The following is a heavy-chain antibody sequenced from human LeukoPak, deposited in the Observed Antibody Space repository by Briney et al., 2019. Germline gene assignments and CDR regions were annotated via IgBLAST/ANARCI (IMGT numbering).Heavy chain of an antibody. Sequence: SETLSLTCTVYGGSISSYYWGWLRPPAGEGLEWIGRIYTGGSTNHHPSLKSRVPISVDTSNNQFSPKLSSVVAAGTAVYYCARERGYSYGVIDYWGQGTLVTVSS. J-gene: IGHJ4*02. D-gene: IGHD5-18*01. CDR2: IYTGGST. CDR1: GGSISSYY. V-gene: IGHV4-4*07. CDR3: ARERGYSYGVIDY.